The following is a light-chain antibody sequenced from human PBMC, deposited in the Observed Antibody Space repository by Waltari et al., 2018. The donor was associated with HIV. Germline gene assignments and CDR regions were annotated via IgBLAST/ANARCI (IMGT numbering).Light chain of an antibody. CDR2: GAS. Sequence: DIVLTQSPGTLSLSPGERATLSCRASQSLSSTYVAWYQQKPGQAPRLLIYGASTRATGIPDRFSGSGSGTDFTLTISSLEPEDFAVYHCQQYGTSPWTFGQGTKVETK. CDR3: QQYGTSPWT. J-gene: IGKJ1*01. V-gene: IGKV3-20*01. CDR1: QSLSSTY.